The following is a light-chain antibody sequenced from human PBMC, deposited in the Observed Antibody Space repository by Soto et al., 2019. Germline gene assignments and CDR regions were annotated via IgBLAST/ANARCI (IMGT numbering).Light chain of an antibody. CDR2: EVS. Sequence: QSVLTQPASVSGSPGQSITISCTGTSSDVGGYNYVSWYQQHPGKAPKLMIYEVSNRPSGVPDRFSGSKSGTSASLAITGLQAEDEADYYCQSYDSSLSGWVVFGGGTKLTVL. CDR3: QSYDSSLSGWVV. J-gene: IGLJ2*01. V-gene: IGLV2-14*01. CDR1: SSDVGGYNY.